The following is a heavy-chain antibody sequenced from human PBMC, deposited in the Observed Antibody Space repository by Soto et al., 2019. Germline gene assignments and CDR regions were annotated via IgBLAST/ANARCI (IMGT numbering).Heavy chain of an antibody. Sequence: GGSLRLSCAASGFTFSSYWMHWVRQAPGKGLVWVSRINSDGSSTSYADSVKGRFTISRDNAKNTLYLQMNSLRAEDTAVYYCASSIVVVPAAMVEDWFDPWGQGTLVTVSS. D-gene: IGHD2-2*01. CDR1: GFTFSSYW. V-gene: IGHV3-74*01. CDR3: ASSIVVVPAAMVEDWFDP. CDR2: INSDGSST. J-gene: IGHJ5*02.